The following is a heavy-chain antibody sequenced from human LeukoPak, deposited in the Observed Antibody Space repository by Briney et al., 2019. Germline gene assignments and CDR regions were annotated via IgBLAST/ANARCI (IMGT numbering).Heavy chain of an antibody. CDR2: ISSSSSTI. CDR3: ARDNFRFFFSMDV. V-gene: IGHV3-48*04. CDR1: GFTFSSYS. J-gene: IGHJ6*02. D-gene: IGHD3-3*01. Sequence: GGSLRLSCAASGFTFSSYSMNWVRQAPGKGLEWVSYISSSSSTIYYADSVKGRFTISRDNAKNSLYLQMNSLRAEDTAVYYCARDNFRFFFSMDVWGQGTTVTVSS.